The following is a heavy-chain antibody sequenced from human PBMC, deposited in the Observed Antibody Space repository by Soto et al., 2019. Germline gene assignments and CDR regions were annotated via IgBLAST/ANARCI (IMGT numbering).Heavy chain of an antibody. V-gene: IGHV4-59*01. J-gene: IGHJ4*02. Sequence: SETLSLTCTVSGGSISGYYWNWIRQPPGKGLEWIGFIYHAGSTKYNPSLRSRVNISVDTSKNQFSLKLTSVTAADTAVYYCARGGSGNYWPFDSWGQGTLVTVSS. D-gene: IGHD1-26*01. CDR2: IYHAGST. CDR1: GGSISGYY. CDR3: ARGGSGNYWPFDS.